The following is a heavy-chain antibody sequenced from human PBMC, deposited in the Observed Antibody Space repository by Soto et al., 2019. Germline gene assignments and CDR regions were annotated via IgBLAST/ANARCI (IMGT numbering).Heavy chain of an antibody. J-gene: IGHJ4*02. V-gene: IGHV4-34*01. Sequence: SETLSLTCAVYGVSFSDYSWTWIRQPPGKGLEWIGEINHSGSTHYNPSLKSRVTISVDTSKNQFSLKLTSVTAADTAVYYCAREPLTWGQGTLVTVSS. CDR1: GVSFSDYS. CDR2: INHSGST. CDR3: AREPLT.